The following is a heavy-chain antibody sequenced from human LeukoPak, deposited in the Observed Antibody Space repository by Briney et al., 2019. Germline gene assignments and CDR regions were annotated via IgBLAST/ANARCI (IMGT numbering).Heavy chain of an antibody. V-gene: IGHV3-11*01. CDR3: ARDLSVAVARYFDY. D-gene: IGHD6-19*01. J-gene: IGHJ4*02. Sequence: PGGSLRLSCAASGFTFSDYYMSWIRQAPGKGLEWVSYISSSGSTIYYADSVKGRFTISRDNAKNSLYLQMNSLRAEDTAVYYCARDLSVAVARYFDYWGQGTLVTVSS. CDR2: ISSSGSTI. CDR1: GFTFSDYY.